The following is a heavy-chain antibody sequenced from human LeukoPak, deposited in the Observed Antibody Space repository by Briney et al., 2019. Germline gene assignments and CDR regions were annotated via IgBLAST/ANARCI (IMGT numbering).Heavy chain of an antibody. CDR1: GGSFSGYC. CDR3: AGGLYSYAIN. D-gene: IGHD3-16*01. Sequence: LETLSLTCAVYGGSFSGYCWTWIRQPPGKGLEWIGEINHSGSTNYNPSLKSRVTMSVDTSKNQLSLKLRSVTAADTAVYYCAGGLYSYAINWGQGTLVTVSS. CDR2: INHSGST. J-gene: IGHJ4*02. V-gene: IGHV4-34*01.